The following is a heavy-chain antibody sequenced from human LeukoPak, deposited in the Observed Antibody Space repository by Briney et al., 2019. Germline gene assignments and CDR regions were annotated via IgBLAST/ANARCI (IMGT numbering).Heavy chain of an antibody. Sequence: SETLSLTCTVSGGSISSGTYYWGWIRQPPGKGLEWIGEINHRGSTNSNPSLKSRVTISVDRSKNPFSLKLSSVTAADTAVYYCARVEEGYGSGRRENYYYYYMDVWGKGTTVTISS. V-gene: IGHV4-39*07. CDR3: ARVEEGYGSGRRENYYYYYMDV. CDR2: INHRGST. D-gene: IGHD3-10*01. J-gene: IGHJ6*03. CDR1: GGSISSGTYY.